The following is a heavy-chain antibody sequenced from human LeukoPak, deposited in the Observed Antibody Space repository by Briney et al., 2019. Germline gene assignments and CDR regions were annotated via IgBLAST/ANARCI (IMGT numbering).Heavy chain of an antibody. V-gene: IGHV3-13*01. Sequence: GGSLRLSCAASGFTFSSYDMHWVRQATGKGLEWVSAIGTAGDTYYPGSVKGRFTISRENAKNSLYLQMNNLRAGDTAVYYCARRNYDILTGYGNAFDIWGQGTMVTVSS. J-gene: IGHJ3*02. CDR1: GFTFSSYD. D-gene: IGHD3-9*01. CDR3: ARRNYDILTGYGNAFDI. CDR2: IGTAGDT.